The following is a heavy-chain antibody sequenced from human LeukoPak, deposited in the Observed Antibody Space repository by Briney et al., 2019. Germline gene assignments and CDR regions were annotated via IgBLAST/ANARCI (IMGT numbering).Heavy chain of an antibody. D-gene: IGHD3-10*02. V-gene: IGHV3-11*04. CDR1: GFTLSDYY. Sequence: GGSLRLSCAASGFTLSDYYMTWIRQVPGKGLEWVSYITSSGTTIYYADSVKGRFTISRDNAKNSLYLQMNSLRAEDTAVYYCAELGITMIGGVWGKGTTVTISS. J-gene: IGHJ6*04. CDR2: ITSSGTTI. CDR3: AELGITMIGGV.